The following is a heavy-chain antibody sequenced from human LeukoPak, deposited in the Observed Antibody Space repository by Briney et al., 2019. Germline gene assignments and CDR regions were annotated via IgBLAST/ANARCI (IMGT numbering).Heavy chain of an antibody. J-gene: IGHJ6*03. Sequence: PGGSLRLSCAASGFTFSDYNMRWIRQAPGKGLEGFSSISRSGSTKYYADSVKGRFTISRDNAKNSLFLQMNSLRAEDTAVYYCARVLRYCSGGNCYSGGLGYMDVWGKGTTVTISS. CDR2: ISRSGSTK. D-gene: IGHD2-15*01. CDR3: ARVLRYCSGGNCYSGGLGYMDV. CDR1: GFTFSDYN. V-gene: IGHV3-11*01.